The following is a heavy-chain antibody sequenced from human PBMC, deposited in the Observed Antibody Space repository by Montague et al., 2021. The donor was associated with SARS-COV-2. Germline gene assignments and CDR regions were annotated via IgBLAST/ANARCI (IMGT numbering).Heavy chain of an antibody. CDR1: GFTFNTYA. CDR3: AKSLDTSGYSFERGADY. CDR2: IGGSGAHT. D-gene: IGHD5-12*01. J-gene: IGHJ4*02. V-gene: IGHV3-23*01. Sequence: SLRPSCAASGFTFNTYAMTWVRQAPGKGLEWVSGIGGSGAHTYYADSVKGRFTISRDNSKNTLSLQMNSLRVGDTAMYYCAKSLDTSGYSFERGADYWGQGTLVTVSS.